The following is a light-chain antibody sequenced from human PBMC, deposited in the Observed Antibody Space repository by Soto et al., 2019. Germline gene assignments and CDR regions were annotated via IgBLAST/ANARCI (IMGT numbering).Light chain of an antibody. Sequence: LTQPASVSGSPGQSITISCTGTSSDIGDSNYVSWYRQHPGKAPKLVIYDVSNRPSGVSNRFSGSKSANTASLTISGLQAEDEADYYCSSFRSSSTSYVFGTGTKVTVL. CDR2: DVS. CDR3: SSFRSSSTSYV. V-gene: IGLV2-14*03. J-gene: IGLJ1*01. CDR1: SSDIGDSNY.